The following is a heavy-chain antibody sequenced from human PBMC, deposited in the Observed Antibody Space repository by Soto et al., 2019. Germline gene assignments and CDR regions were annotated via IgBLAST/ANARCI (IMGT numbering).Heavy chain of an antibody. CDR3: TTDPQLIGLGHRYFDR. CDR2: IKSKTDGGTT. CDR1: GFTFSNAW. J-gene: IGHJ4*02. D-gene: IGHD3-16*01. Sequence: EVQLVESGGGLVKPGGSLRLSCAASGFTFSNAWMSWVRQAPGKGLEWVGRIKSKTDGGTTDYAAPVKGRFTISRDDSKKTLSQQMNSLKTDDTAVYYCTTDPQLIGLGHRYFDRWGQGTLVTVSS. V-gene: IGHV3-15*01.